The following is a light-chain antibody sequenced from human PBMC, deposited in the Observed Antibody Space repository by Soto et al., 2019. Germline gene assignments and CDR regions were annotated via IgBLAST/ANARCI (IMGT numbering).Light chain of an antibody. Sequence: EIVLTQSPATLSSSPGERATLSCGASQSVSSSYLAWYQQKPGLAPRLLIYDASYRATSIPDRFSGSGSGTDFTLTISRLEPEDFAVYYCQQYVSSPTFGQGTRLEIK. CDR1: QSVSSSY. CDR2: DAS. CDR3: QQYVSSPT. J-gene: IGKJ5*01. V-gene: IGKV3D-20*01.